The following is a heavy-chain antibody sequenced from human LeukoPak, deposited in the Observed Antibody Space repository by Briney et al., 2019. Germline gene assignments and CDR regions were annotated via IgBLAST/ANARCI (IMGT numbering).Heavy chain of an antibody. D-gene: IGHD3-22*01. V-gene: IGHV1-69*04. CDR3: ARASGYSPLDY. J-gene: IGHJ4*02. CDR2: IIPILGIA. CDR1: GGTFSSYA. Sequence: ASVKVSCKASGGTFSSYAISWVRQAPGQGLEWMGRIIPILGIANYAQKFQGRVTITADKSTSTAYMELRSLRSDDTAVYYCARASGYSPLDYWGQGTLVTVSS.